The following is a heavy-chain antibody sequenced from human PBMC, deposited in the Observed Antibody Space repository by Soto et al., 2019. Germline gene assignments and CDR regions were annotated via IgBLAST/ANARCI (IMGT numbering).Heavy chain of an antibody. D-gene: IGHD6-6*01. V-gene: IGHV4-39*01. CDR1: GGSISSSSYY. CDR3: ARLSIAARLIDY. J-gene: IGHJ4*02. CDR2: IYYSGST. Sequence: PSETLSLTCTVSGGSISSSSYYWGWIRQPPGKGLEWIGSIYYSGSTYYNQSLKSRVTISVDTSKNQFSLKLSSVTAAYTAVYYCARLSIAARLIDYWGQGTLVTVSS.